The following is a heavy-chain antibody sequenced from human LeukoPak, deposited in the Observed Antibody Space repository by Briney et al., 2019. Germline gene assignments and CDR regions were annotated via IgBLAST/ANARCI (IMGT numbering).Heavy chain of an antibody. V-gene: IGHV1-3*01. Sequence: GASVKVSCKASGYTFTSYAMHWVRPAPGQRLEWMGWINAGNGNTKYSQKFQGRVTITRDTSASTAYMELSSLRSEDTAVYYCAREALDSGYEDGMDVWGKGTTVTVSS. CDR1: GYTFTSYA. D-gene: IGHD5-12*01. CDR2: INAGNGNT. J-gene: IGHJ6*04. CDR3: AREALDSGYEDGMDV.